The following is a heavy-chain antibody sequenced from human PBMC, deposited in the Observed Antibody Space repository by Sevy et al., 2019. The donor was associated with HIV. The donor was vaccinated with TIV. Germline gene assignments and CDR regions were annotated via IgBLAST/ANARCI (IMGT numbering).Heavy chain of an antibody. D-gene: IGHD2-8*01. CDR1: GFAFYDYS. J-gene: IGHJ4*02. Sequence: RGCLRLSCAASGFAFYDYSMSWIRQAPGKGLERVATLSFGCGKINYADSVKDRFTFSRDNSKNSFYLQMDNLRVEDTALYYCAREGCTRPHDYWGQGTRVTVSS. CDR2: LSFGCGKI. V-gene: IGHV3-23*01. CDR3: AREGCTRPHDY.